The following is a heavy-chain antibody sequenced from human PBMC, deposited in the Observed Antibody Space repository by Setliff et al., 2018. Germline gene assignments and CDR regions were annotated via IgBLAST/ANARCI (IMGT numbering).Heavy chain of an antibody. CDR3: ARGLRQQLVPSSRLLYYYGMDV. CDR1: GYTFTSYG. Sequence: ASVKVSCKASGYTFTSYGISWVRQAPGQGLEWMGWISAYNGNTNYAQKLQGRVTMTTDTSTSTAYMELSSLRSEDTAVYYCARGLRQQLVPSSRLLYYYGMDVWGQGTTVTVSS. D-gene: IGHD6-13*01. V-gene: IGHV1-18*01. CDR2: ISAYNGNT. J-gene: IGHJ6*02.